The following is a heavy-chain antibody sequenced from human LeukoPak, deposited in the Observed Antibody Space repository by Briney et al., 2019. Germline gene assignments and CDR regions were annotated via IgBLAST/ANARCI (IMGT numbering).Heavy chain of an antibody. D-gene: IGHD2-2*01. J-gene: IGHJ5*02. V-gene: IGHV4-38-2*02. CDR3: ARDPRWLTPDCTSTSCYENYFDP. Sequence: SETLSLTCGVSGYSISSGYQWAWIRQSPGKGLEWIGSIYYSGSAHYNPSLKSRVTISVETSKNQFSLNMYSVTAADTAVYYCARDPRWLTPDCTSTSCYENYFDPWGQETLVTVSS. CDR2: IYYSGSA. CDR1: GYSISSGYQ.